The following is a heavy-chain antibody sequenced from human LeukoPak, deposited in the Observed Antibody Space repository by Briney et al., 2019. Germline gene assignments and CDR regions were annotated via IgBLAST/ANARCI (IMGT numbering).Heavy chain of an antibody. V-gene: IGHV1-24*01. Sequence: ASVKVSCKVSGYTLTELSMHWVRQAPGKGLEWMGGFDPEDGETIYAQKFQGRVTMTEDTSTDTAYMELSSLRSEDTAVYYCARDSASTDYGDFSGFDYWGQGTLVTVSS. D-gene: IGHD4-17*01. J-gene: IGHJ4*02. CDR2: FDPEDGET. CDR3: ARDSASTDYGDFSGFDY. CDR1: GYTLTELS.